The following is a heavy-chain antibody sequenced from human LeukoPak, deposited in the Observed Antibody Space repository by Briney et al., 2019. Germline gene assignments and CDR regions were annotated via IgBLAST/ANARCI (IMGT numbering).Heavy chain of an antibody. CDR2: IYYSGST. CDR1: GGSISSYY. V-gene: IGHV4-59*01. J-gene: IGHJ2*01. Sequence: SETLSLTCTVSGGSISSYYWSWIRQPPGKGLEWIGYIYYSGSTNYNPSLKSRVTISVDTSKNQFSLKLSSVTAADTAVYYCARAGPDWYFDLWGRGALVTVSS. CDR3: ARAGPDWYFDL.